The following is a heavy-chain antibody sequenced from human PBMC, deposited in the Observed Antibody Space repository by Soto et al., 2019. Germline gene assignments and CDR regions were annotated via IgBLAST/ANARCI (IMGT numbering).Heavy chain of an antibody. Sequence: GGSLRLSCAASGFTFSSYSMNWVRQAPGKGLEWVSSISSSSSYIYYADSVKGRFTISRDNAKNSLYLQVNSLRAEDTAVYYCARDQEVVAANDYWGQGTVVTVSS. CDR2: ISSSSSYI. J-gene: IGHJ4*02. V-gene: IGHV3-21*01. D-gene: IGHD2-15*01. CDR3: ARDQEVVAANDY. CDR1: GFTFSSYS.